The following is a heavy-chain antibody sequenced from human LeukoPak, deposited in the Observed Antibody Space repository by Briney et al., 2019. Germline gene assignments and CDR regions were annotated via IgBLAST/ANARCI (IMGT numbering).Heavy chain of an antibody. J-gene: IGHJ5*02. CDR3: AREDKSGYDYSVWFDP. V-gene: IGHV1-2*02. CDR1: GYTFTGYY. CDR2: INPNSGGT. Sequence: ASVKVSCKASGYTFTGYYMHWVRQAPGQGLEWMGWINPNSGGTNYAQKFQGRVTMTRDTSISTAYMELSSLRSEDTAVYYCAREDKSGYDYSVWFDPWGQGTLVTVSS. D-gene: IGHD5-12*01.